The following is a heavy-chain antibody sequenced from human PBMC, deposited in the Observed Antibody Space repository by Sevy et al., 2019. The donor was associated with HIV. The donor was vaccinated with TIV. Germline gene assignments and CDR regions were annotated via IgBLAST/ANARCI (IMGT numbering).Heavy chain of an antibody. Sequence: SGPTLVKPTQTLTLTCTFSGFSLGTSGMCVSWIRQPPGKALEWLALIDWDDDKYYSTSLKTRLTISKDTSKNQVVLTMTNMDPVDTATYYCARKGIAAAGTHDAFDIWGQGTMVTVSS. CDR3: ARKGIAAAGTHDAFDI. CDR1: GFSLGTSGMC. CDR2: IDWDDDK. D-gene: IGHD6-13*01. J-gene: IGHJ3*02. V-gene: IGHV2-70*01.